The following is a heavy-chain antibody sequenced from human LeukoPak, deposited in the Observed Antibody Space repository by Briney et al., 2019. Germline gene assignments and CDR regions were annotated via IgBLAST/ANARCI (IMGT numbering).Heavy chain of an antibody. CDR3: ARGNAAGTKEIDH. CDR2: IGGNGDYT. J-gene: IGHJ4*02. V-gene: IGHV3-23*01. CDR1: GFTFSNCA. Sequence: GGSLRLSCTASGFTFSNCAMSWVRQAPGKGLEWVSSIGGNGDYTYYTDPVKGRFTFSRDNSNNTLYLQMNNLRADDTAVYYCARGNAAGTKEIDHWGQGALVTVSS. D-gene: IGHD1-7*01.